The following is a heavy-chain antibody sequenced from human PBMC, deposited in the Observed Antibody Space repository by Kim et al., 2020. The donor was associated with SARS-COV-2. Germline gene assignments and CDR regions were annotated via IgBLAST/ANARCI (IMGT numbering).Heavy chain of an antibody. J-gene: IGHJ4*02. Sequence: SETLSLTCTVSGGSISSGGYYWSWIRQHPGKGLEWIGYIYYSGSTYYNPSLKSRVTISVDTSKNQFSLKLSSVTAADTAVYYCARDLHGSGSYSFDYWGQGTLVTVSS. CDR1: GGSISSGGYY. D-gene: IGHD3-10*01. V-gene: IGHV4-31*03. CDR2: IYYSGST. CDR3: ARDLHGSGSYSFDY.